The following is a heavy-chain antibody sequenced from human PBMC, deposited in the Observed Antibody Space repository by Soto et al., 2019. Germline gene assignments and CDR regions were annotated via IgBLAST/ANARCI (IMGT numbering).Heavy chain of an antibody. Sequence: SVKVSCKASGGTFSSYAISWVRQAPGQGLEWMGGIIPIFGTANYAQKFQGRVTITADESTSTAYMELSSLRSEDTAVYYCARAGYSYGYGIAWGQGTLVTVSS. CDR2: IIPIFGTA. CDR1: GGTFSSYA. V-gene: IGHV1-69*13. CDR3: ARAGYSYGYGIA. D-gene: IGHD5-18*01. J-gene: IGHJ5*02.